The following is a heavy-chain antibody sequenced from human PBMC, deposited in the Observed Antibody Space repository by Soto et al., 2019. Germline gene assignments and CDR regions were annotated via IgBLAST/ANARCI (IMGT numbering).Heavy chain of an antibody. CDR3: ARGYYYDILTGYYVYFDY. V-gene: IGHV1-8*01. CDR2: MNPNSGNT. D-gene: IGHD3-9*01. Sequence: ASVKVSCKASGYTFTSYDINWVRQATGQGLEWMGWMNPNSGNTGYAQKFQGRVTMTRNTSISTAYMELSSLRSEDTAVYYCARGYYYDILTGYYVYFDYWGQGTLVTVSS. CDR1: GYTFTSYD. J-gene: IGHJ4*02.